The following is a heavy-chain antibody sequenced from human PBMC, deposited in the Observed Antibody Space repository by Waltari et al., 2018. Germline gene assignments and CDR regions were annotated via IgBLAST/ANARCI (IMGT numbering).Heavy chain of an antibody. CDR3: ARHEEDSSGYYRVLGY. Sequence: QLQESGPGLVKPSETLSLTCSISGGLFSTNSYYWAWFRQPPGKGLEWIGSMFYVGNTFFNPSLEGRVSMSLRTFEKRFSLRLNSVTAADTATYFCARHEEDSSGYYRVLGYWGQGTLVTVSS. V-gene: IGHV4-39*07. J-gene: IGHJ4*02. CDR1: GGLFSTNSYY. CDR2: MFYVGNT. D-gene: IGHD3-22*01.